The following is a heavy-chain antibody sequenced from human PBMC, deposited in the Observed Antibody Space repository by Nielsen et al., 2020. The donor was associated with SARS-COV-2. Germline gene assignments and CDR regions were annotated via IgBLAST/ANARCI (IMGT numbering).Heavy chain of an antibody. D-gene: IGHD3-22*01. V-gene: IGHV4-61*01. Sequence: SETLSLTCIVSGGSVSSGSHYWSWIRQPPGKGLEWIGYIFYRGNTNYNPSLKSRVTISLDTSKNQFSLKLPSVTAADTAVYYCARVASADYDSSGYFPNFNSWGQGILVTVSS. CDR3: ARVASADYDSSGYFPNFNS. J-gene: IGHJ4*02. CDR2: IFYRGNT. CDR1: GGSVSSGSHY.